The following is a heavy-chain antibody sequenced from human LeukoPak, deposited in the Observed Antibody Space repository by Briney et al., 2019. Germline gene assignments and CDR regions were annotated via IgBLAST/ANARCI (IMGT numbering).Heavy chain of an antibody. Sequence: GGSLRLSCAASGFTFSNYWMTWVRQASGKGLEWVANIKNDGSEKYSADSVRGRFTISRDNAKSSLYLQLNSLRAEDTAVYYCARGGAHFFDYWGQGTLVTVSS. CDR2: IKNDGSEK. J-gene: IGHJ4*02. CDR3: ARGGAHFFDY. CDR1: GFTFSNYW. D-gene: IGHD3-16*01. V-gene: IGHV3-7*01.